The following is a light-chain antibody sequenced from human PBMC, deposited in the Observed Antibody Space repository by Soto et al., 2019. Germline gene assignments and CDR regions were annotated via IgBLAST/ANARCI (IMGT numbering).Light chain of an antibody. CDR3: QQYNTWPPYT. CDR2: GAS. J-gene: IGKJ2*01. V-gene: IGKV3-15*01. Sequence: EIILTQSPASLSVSPGERATLSCRASQSVNNNLAWYQQKRGQAPRLLIYGASTRATGIPGSFRGSWSGTEFTLTITSLQSEDFAVYFCQQYNTWPPYTFGQGTKLEIK. CDR1: QSVNNN.